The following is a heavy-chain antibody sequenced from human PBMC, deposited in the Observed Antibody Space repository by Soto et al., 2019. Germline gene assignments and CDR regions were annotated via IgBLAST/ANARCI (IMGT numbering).Heavy chain of an antibody. V-gene: IGHV1-46*01. J-gene: IGHJ3*02. D-gene: IGHD3-22*01. CDR3: ARDTYYYDSSGYAPAFDI. CDR2: INPSGGST. CDR1: GYTFTSYY. Sequence: VSCKASGYTFTSYYMHWVRQAPGQGLEWMGIINPSGGSTSYAQKFQGRVTMTRDTSASTAYMELSSLRSEDTAVYYCARDTYYYDSSGYAPAFDIWGQGTMVTVSS.